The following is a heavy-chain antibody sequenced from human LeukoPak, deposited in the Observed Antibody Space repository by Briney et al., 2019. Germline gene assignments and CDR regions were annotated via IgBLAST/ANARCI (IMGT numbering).Heavy chain of an antibody. D-gene: IGHD6-19*01. CDR3: TRRAGTDSNGAFDI. CDR2: IYYSGST. V-gene: IGHV4-59*12. J-gene: IGHJ3*02. Sequence: SETLSLTCTVSGGSISSYYWSWIRQPPGKGLEWIGYIYYSGSTNYNPSLKSRVTISVDTSKNQFSLNLNSVTAADTAVYYCTRRAGTDSNGAFDIWGQGTMVTVSS. CDR1: GGSISSYY.